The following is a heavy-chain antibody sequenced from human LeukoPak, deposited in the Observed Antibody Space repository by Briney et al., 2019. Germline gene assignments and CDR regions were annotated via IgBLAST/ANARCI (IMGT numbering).Heavy chain of an antibody. CDR2: ILSKTDGGTT. CDR1: GFTFSNAW. Sequence: GGSLRFSCAASGFTFSNAWMSWVRQAPGKGLEWVGRILSKTDGGTTDHAAPVKGRFTISRDDSKNTLYLQMNSLKTEDTAVYYCTTDEGVDDYFDYWGQGTLVTVSS. D-gene: IGHD3-10*01. V-gene: IGHV3-15*01. J-gene: IGHJ4*02. CDR3: TTDEGVDDYFDY.